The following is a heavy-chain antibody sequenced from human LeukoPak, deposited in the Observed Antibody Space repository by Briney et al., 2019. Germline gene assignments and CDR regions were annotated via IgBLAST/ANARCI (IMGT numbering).Heavy chain of an antibody. D-gene: IGHD6-19*01. CDR1: GYTFTSYG. V-gene: IGHV1-18*01. J-gene: IGHJ4*02. Sequence: ASVKVSCKASGYTFTSYGISWVRQAPGQGLEWVGWISAYNGNTNYAQKLQGRVTMTTDTSTSTAYMELRSLRSDDTAVYYCARDGWSSYSSGWYDSAWGQGTLVTVSS. CDR3: ARDGWSSYSSGWYDSA. CDR2: ISAYNGNT.